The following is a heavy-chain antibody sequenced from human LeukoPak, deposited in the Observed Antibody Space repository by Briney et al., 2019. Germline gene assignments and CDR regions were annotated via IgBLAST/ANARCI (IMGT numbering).Heavy chain of an antibody. CDR2: IYYSGST. J-gene: IGHJ3*02. V-gene: IGHV4-39*07. D-gene: IGHD3-16*01. Sequence: SETLSLTCTVSGGSISSSSYYWGWIRQPPGKGLEWIGSIYYSGSTYYNPSLKSRVTISVDTSKNQFSLKLSSVTAADTAVYYCARDGDMITFGGVGSAFDIWGQGTMVTVSS. CDR1: GGSISSSSYY. CDR3: ARDGDMITFGGVGSAFDI.